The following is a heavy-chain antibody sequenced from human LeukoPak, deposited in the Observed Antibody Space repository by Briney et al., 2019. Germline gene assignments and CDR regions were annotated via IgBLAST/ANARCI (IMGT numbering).Heavy chain of an antibody. CDR1: VYTFTVYY. CDR3: AMLAAAYL. Sequence: GASVTVSFTSSVYTFTVYYMHWGRHAPGPGLEWMGWINPNSGGTNYAQRFQGRVTMTRDTSTSTAYMELSRLRSDDTAVYYCAMLAAAYLWGQGTLVTVSS. D-gene: IGHD6-13*01. V-gene: IGHV1-2*02. CDR2: INPNSGGT. J-gene: IGHJ5*02.